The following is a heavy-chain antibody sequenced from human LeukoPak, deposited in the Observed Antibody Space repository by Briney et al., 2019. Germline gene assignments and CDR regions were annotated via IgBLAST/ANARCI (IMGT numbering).Heavy chain of an antibody. Sequence: GGSLRLSCAASGFTFSSYSMNWVRQAPGKGLEWVSSISSSSSYIYYADSVKGRFTIYRDNAKNSVYLQMNSLRAEDTAVYYCARRQNICPDIVVVVAAQYHGGMDVWGQGTTVTVSS. J-gene: IGHJ6*02. CDR2: ISSSSSYI. V-gene: IGHV3-21*01. D-gene: IGHD2-15*01. CDR1: GFTFSSYS. CDR3: ARRQNICPDIVVVVAAQYHGGMDV.